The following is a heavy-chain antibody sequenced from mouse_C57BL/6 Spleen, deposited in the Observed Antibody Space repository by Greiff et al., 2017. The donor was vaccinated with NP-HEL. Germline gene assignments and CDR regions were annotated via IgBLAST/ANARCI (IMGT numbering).Heavy chain of an antibody. D-gene: IGHD3-2*02. V-gene: IGHV1-31*01. CDR3: ASAQAPFCFDY. CDR1: GYSFTGYY. Sequence: EVKLVESGPELVKPGASVKISCKASGYSFTGYYMHWVKQSHGNILDWIGYIYPYNGVSSYNQKFKGKATLTVDKSSSTAYMELRSLTSEDSAVYYCASAQAPFCFDYWGQGTTLTVSS. CDR2: IYPYNGVS. J-gene: IGHJ2*01.